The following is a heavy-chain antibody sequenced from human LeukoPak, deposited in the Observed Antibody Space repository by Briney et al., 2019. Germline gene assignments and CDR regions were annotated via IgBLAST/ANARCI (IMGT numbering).Heavy chain of an antibody. CDR3: AKGSQNHLYDASDI. Sequence: PGGSLRLSCAASVFTFSSYAMHWVRQAPGKGLEGVAFIRYDGSNKYYAHSVKGRFTISRDNSKNTLYLQMNSMRAEDTAVYFCAKGSQNHLYDASDIWGQGTMVTVSS. CDR1: VFTFSSYA. V-gene: IGHV3-30*02. D-gene: IGHD2/OR15-2a*01. J-gene: IGHJ3*02. CDR2: IRYDGSNK.